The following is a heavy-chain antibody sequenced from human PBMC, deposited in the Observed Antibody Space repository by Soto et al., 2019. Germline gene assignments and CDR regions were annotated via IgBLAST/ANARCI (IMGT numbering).Heavy chain of an antibody. CDR2: INSDGTDT. D-gene: IGHD3-16*01. Sequence: PGGSLRLSCAASGFTFSSSWMHWVRQAPGKGLVWVSHINSDGTDTNYADSVKGQFTISRDNAKNTVYLQMNSLRAEDTAVYYCARDWSYALNYWGQGSLVTVSS. J-gene: IGHJ4*02. CDR1: GFTFSSSW. CDR3: ARDWSYALNY. V-gene: IGHV3-74*01.